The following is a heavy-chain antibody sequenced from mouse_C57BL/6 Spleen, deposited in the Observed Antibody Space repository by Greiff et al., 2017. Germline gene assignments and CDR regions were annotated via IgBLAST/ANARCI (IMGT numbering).Heavy chain of an antibody. CDR1: GYTFTDYY. CDR2: INPYNGGT. V-gene: IGHV1-19*01. J-gene: IGHJ1*03. Sequence: VQLQQSGPVLVKPGASVKMSCKASGYTFTDYYMNWVKQSHGKSLEWIGVINPYNGGTSYNQKFKGKATLTVDKSSSTAYMELNSLTSEDSAVYYCARRALYGSSYDWYFDVWGTGTTVTVSS. CDR3: ARRALYGSSYDWYFDV. D-gene: IGHD1-1*01.